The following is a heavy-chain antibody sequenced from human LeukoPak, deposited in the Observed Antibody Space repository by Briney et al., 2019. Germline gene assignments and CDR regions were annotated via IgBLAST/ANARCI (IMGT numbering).Heavy chain of an antibody. Sequence: GGSLRLSCAASEFTFSSYWMSWVRQAPGKGLEWVSVIFAGDSTYYADSVKGRFTISRDNSKNTLYLQMNSLRAEDTAVYYCAGGSEWDPLLDYWGQGTLVTVSS. J-gene: IGHJ4*02. V-gene: IGHV3-53*01. CDR1: EFTFSSYW. CDR3: AGGSEWDPLLDY. D-gene: IGHD1-26*01. CDR2: IFAGDST.